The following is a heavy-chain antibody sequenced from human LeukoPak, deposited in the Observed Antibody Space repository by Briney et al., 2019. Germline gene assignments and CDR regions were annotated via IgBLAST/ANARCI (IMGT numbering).Heavy chain of an antibody. CDR3: ARESDYSIDY. Sequence: SETLSLTCTVSGGSISSYYWSWVRQPPGKGLEWVGYIYYSGSTNYNPSLKSRVTISVDTSKNQFSLKLSSVTAADTAVYYCARESDYSIDYWGQGTLVTVSS. D-gene: IGHD4-11*01. CDR1: GGSISSYY. CDR2: IYYSGST. V-gene: IGHV4-59*01. J-gene: IGHJ4*02.